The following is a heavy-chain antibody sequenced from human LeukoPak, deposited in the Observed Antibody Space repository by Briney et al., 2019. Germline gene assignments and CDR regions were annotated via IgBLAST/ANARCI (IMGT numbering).Heavy chain of an antibody. J-gene: IGHJ4*02. Sequence: GGSLRLSCAASGFTFSSYSMNWVRQAPGKGLEWVSSITRSNYIYYADSVKGRFTISRDNSKNTLYLQMNSLRAEDTAVYYCAKDGPMVRGVTNFDYWGQGTLVTVSS. CDR3: AKDGPMVRGVTNFDY. V-gene: IGHV3-21*01. CDR2: ITRSNYI. D-gene: IGHD3-10*01. CDR1: GFTFSSYS.